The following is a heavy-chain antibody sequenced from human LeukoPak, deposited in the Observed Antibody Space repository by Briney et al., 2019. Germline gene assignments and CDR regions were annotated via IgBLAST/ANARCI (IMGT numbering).Heavy chain of an antibody. CDR1: GGSISSYY. V-gene: IGHV4-4*07. D-gene: IGHD2-2*01. J-gene: IGHJ6*02. CDR3: ARSEVVPAAMIMHYYYGMDV. CDR2: IYTSGST. Sequence: PSETLSLTCIVSGGSISSYYWSWIRQPAGKELEWIGRIYTSGSTNYNPSLKSRVTMSVDTSKNQFSLKLSSVTAADTAVYYCARSEVVPAAMIMHYYYGMDVWGQGPTVTVSS.